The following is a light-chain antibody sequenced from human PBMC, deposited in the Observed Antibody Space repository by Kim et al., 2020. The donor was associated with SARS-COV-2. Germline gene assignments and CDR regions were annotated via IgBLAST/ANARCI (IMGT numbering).Light chain of an antibody. CDR2: EAV. CDR3: QQRSDRDT. CDR1: KSISDY. Sequence: SCAAGEGPILSGRANKSISDYLAWYQQKPGAAPTLLLYEAVKRASGVPVICSGSRSGTDFTLTSSSLEHEDFAVYYCQQRSDRDTFGPGTKVDIK. J-gene: IGKJ3*01. V-gene: IGKV3-11*01.